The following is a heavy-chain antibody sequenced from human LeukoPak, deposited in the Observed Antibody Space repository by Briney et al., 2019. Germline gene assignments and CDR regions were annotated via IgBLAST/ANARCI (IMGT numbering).Heavy chain of an antibody. Sequence: GSLRLSCAASGFTFSSYSMNWVRQAPGQGLEWLSSISSSTYIYYADSVKGRFTISRDNSENSLYLQMDSLTAEDTAVYYCTRKGSQWDFLVDYWGQGTRVTVSS. CDR1: GFTFSSYS. CDR3: TRKGSQWDFLVDY. V-gene: IGHV3-21*01. J-gene: IGHJ4*02. CDR2: ISSSTYI. D-gene: IGHD2/OR15-2a*01.